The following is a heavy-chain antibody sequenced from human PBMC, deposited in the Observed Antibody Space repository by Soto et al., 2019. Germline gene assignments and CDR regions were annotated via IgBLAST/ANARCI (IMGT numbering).Heavy chain of an antibody. CDR1: GGSISSYY. CDR2: IYTSGST. Sequence: PSETQSLTCTVSGGSISSYYWSWIRQPAGKGLEWIGRIYTSGSTNYNPSLKSRVTMSVDTSKNQFSLKLSSVTAADTAVYYCASYSIAVAGTTGIDYWGQGTLVTVSS. V-gene: IGHV4-4*07. CDR3: ASYSIAVAGTTGIDY. D-gene: IGHD6-19*01. J-gene: IGHJ4*02.